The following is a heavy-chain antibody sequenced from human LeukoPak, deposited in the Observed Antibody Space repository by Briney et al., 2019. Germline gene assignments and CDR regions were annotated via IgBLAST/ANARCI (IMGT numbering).Heavy chain of an antibody. D-gene: IGHD6-19*01. CDR2: FDPEDGET. CDR3: ATGVAVAGFYYFDY. Sequence: ASVKLSCKVSGYTLTELSMHWVRQAPGKGLEWKGGFDPEDGETIYAQKFQGRVTMTEDTSTDTAYMELSSLRSEDTAVYYCATGVAVAGFYYFDYWGQGTLVTVSS. CDR1: GYTLTELS. V-gene: IGHV1-24*01. J-gene: IGHJ4*02.